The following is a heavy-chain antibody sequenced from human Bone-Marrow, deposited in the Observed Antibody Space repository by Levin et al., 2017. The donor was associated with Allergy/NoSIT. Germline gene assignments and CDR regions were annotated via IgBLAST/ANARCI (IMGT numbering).Heavy chain of an antibody. CDR3: ARDLGQWMVPGSSWFDP. V-gene: IGHV3-11*01. J-gene: IGHJ5*02. CDR2: ISSRGSSI. D-gene: IGHD6-19*01. CDR1: GLIFSDYY. Sequence: GESLKISCAASGLIFSDYYMSWIRQAPGKGPEWVSYISSRGSSIYYADSVKGRFTISRDNAKNSLYLQMNSLRAEDTAVYYCARDLGQWMVPGSSWFDPWGQGTLVTVSS.